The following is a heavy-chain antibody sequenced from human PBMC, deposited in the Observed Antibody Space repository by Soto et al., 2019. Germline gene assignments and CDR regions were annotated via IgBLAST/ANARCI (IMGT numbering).Heavy chain of an antibody. CDR3: ARVRCFNGLCHTADYGMDV. D-gene: IGHD2-8*01. V-gene: IGHV1-69*13. J-gene: IGHJ6*02. Sequence: SVKDSCKASGGTFSTYAIDWVRQAPGQGLEWMGGIIPISGTTNYAQKFQGRVAITADESTDTVYMELSRLRSEDTAVYFCARVRCFNGLCHTADYGMDVWGQGTTVTVSS. CDR2: IIPISGTT. CDR1: GGTFSTYA.